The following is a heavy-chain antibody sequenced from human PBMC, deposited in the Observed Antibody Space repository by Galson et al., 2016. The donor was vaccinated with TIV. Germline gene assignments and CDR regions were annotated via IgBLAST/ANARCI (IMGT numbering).Heavy chain of an antibody. CDR1: GYIFNNFG. CDR2: ISVYNGNT. J-gene: IGHJ4*02. CDR3: ARDTPSLLAAATMDY. V-gene: IGHV1-18*01. Sequence: SVKVSCKASGYIFNNFGVSWVRQAPGQGLEWMAWISVYNGNTNYAQSLQGRVTLTTDTSTSTAYMELRSLRSDVTAVYYCARDTPSLLAAATMDYWGQGTLVTVSS. D-gene: IGHD6-25*01.